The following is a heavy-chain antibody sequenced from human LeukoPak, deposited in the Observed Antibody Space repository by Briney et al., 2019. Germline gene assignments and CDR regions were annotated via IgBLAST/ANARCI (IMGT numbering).Heavy chain of an antibody. CDR3: ARGLYGDYVFDY. J-gene: IGHJ4*02. D-gene: IGHD4-17*01. CDR2: IYYSGST. Sequence: SETLSLTCTVSGGSISSSSYYWGWIRQPPGKGLEWIGSIYYSGSTYYNPSLKSRVTISVDTSKNQFSLKLSSVTAADTAVYYCARGLYGDYVFDYWGQGTLVTVSS. CDR1: GGSISSSSYY. V-gene: IGHV4-39*07.